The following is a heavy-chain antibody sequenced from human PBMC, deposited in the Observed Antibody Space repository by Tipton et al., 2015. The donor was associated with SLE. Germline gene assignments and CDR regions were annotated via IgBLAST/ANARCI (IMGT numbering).Heavy chain of an antibody. J-gene: IGHJ3*02. CDR2: MYYSGST. Sequence: TLSLTCSVSGDSIISSSYYWGWIRQPPGKGLEWIGSMYYSGSTYYNPSLKSRVTILVDTSKNQFPLMLRCVTAADTAVYYCARDGPYYDFWSGMGTFDIWGQGTMVTVSS. CDR1: GDSIISSSYY. V-gene: IGHV4-39*06. CDR3: ARDGPYYDFWSGMGTFDI. D-gene: IGHD3-3*01.